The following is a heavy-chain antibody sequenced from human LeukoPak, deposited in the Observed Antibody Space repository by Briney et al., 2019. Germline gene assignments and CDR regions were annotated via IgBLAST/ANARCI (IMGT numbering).Heavy chain of an antibody. CDR2: ISGSGGST. V-gene: IGHV3-23*01. CDR3: AKDHYPPGLLD. J-gene: IGHJ4*02. D-gene: IGHD1-14*01. CDR1: GFTFSSYG. Sequence: GGTLRLSCAASGFTFSSYGMSWVRQAPGKGLEWVSAISGSGGSTYYADSVKGRFTISRDNSKNTLYLQMNSLRAEDTAVYYCAKDHYPPGLLDWGQGTLVTVSS.